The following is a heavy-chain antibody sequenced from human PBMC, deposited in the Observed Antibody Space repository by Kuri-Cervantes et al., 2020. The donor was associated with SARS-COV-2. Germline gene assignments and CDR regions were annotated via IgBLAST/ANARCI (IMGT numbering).Heavy chain of an antibody. CDR3: ASKTYYYDSSGYYPDHSWYFDL. CDR1: GGTFSSYA. CDR2: IIPIFGTA. D-gene: IGHD3-22*01. J-gene: IGHJ2*01. V-gene: IGHV1-69*05. Sequence: AVKVSCKASGGTFSSYASSWVRQAPGQGLEWRGGIIPIFGTANYAQKFQGRVTITTDESTSTAYMELSSLRSEDTAVYYCASKTYYYDSSGYYPDHSWYFDLWGRGTLVTVSS.